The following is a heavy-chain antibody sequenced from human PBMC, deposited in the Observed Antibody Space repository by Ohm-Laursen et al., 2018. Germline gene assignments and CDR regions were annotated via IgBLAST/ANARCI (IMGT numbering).Heavy chain of an antibody. CDR1: GGSTRSSY. V-gene: IGHV4-59*08. J-gene: IGHJ4*02. CDR2: IYHTGST. D-gene: IGHD4-17*01. Sequence: SDTLSLTCTVSGGSTRSSYWSWVRQSPGKGLEWIGYIYHTGSTNYNPSLKSRVTISMDTSKNQFSLKLSSVTAADTAVYYCARLPHGDLRYNFDYWGQGILVTVSS. CDR3: ARLPHGDLRYNFDY.